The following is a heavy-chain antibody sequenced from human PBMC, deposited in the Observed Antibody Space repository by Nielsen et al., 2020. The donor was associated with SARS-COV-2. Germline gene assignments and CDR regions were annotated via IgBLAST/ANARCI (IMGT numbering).Heavy chain of an antibody. CDR2: IKSKTDGGTT. CDR1: GFTFSNAW. D-gene: IGHD3-22*01. J-gene: IGHJ4*02. V-gene: IGHV3-15*01. Sequence: GESLKISCAASGFTFSNAWMSWVRQAPGKGLEWVGRIKSKTDGGTTDYAAPVKGRFTISRDDSKNTLYLQMNSLKTEDTAVYYCTTGLPYDRYFDYWGQGTLVTVSS. CDR3: TTGLPYDRYFDY.